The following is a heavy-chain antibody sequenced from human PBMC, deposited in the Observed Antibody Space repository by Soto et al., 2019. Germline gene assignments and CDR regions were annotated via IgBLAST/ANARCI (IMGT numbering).Heavy chain of an antibody. CDR1: GYTFTSYG. CDR2: ISAYNGNT. D-gene: IGHD1-26*01. V-gene: IGHV1-18*01. J-gene: IGHJ6*02. Sequence: QVQLVQSGAEVKKPGASVKVSCKASGYTFTSYGISWVRQAPGQGLEWMGWISAYNGNTNYAQKLQGRVTMPTDTSTSTAYMELRSLRSDDTAVYYCARDHKTTKRYYYYYGMDVWGQGTTVTVSS. CDR3: ARDHKTTKRYYYYYGMDV.